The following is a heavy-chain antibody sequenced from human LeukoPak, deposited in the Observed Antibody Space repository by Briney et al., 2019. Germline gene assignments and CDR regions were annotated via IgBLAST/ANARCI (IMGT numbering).Heavy chain of an antibody. CDR2: IYIDGSST. CDR3: ARGASARQDY. Sequence: PGGSLRLSCAASGFTFSTYWMHWVRQAPGEGLVWVSRIYIDGSSTNYADSVKGRFTISRDNAKNTLYLQMNSLRAEDTAVHYCARGASARQDYWGQGTLVTVSS. D-gene: IGHD2-2*01. CDR1: GFTFSTYW. V-gene: IGHV3-74*01. J-gene: IGHJ4*02.